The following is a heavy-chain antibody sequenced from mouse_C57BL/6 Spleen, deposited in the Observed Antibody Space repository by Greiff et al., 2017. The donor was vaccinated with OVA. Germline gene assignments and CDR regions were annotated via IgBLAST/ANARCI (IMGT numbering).Heavy chain of an antibody. V-gene: IGHV1-62-2*01. CDR3: ARHEDVLRGWYFDV. CDR2: FYPGSGSI. CDR1: GYTFTEYT. Sequence: QVHVKQSGAELVKPGASVKLSCKASGYTFTEYTIHWVKQRSGQGLEWIGWFYPGSGSIKSNEKFKDKATLTADKSSSTVYMELSRLTSEDSAVYVCARHEDVLRGWYFDVWGTGTTVTVSS. J-gene: IGHJ1*03.